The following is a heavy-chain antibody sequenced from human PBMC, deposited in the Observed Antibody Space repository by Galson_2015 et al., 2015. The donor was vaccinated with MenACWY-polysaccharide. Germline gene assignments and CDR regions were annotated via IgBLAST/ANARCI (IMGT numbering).Heavy chain of an antibody. CDR3: AKNIQAAY. CDR1: GFTFSTHW. V-gene: IGHV3-74*01. J-gene: IGHJ4*02. CDR2: INSDGSTT. Sequence: SLRLSCAASGFTFSTHWMHWVRQAPGKELVWLSRINSDGSTTNYADSVKGRFTISRDNAKNTLFLQMDSLSVEDTAVYYCAKNIQAAYWGQGTLVTVSS. D-gene: IGHD2/OR15-2a*01.